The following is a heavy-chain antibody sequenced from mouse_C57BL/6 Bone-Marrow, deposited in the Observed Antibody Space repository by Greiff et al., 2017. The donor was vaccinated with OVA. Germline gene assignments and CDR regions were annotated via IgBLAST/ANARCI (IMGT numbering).Heavy chain of an antibody. D-gene: IGHD2-1*01. CDR3: TYGNYYWYFDV. V-gene: IGHV6-3*01. CDR1: GFTFSNYW. J-gene: IGHJ1*03. CDR2: IRLKSDNSAS. Sequence: EVKLVESGGGLVQPGGSMKLSCVASGFTFSNYWMNWVRQSPEKGLEWVAQIRLKSDNSASHYAVSVQGPFTISRDDYKRSVYLQKHNLRAEDTGIYYCTYGNYYWYFDVWGTGTTVTVSS.